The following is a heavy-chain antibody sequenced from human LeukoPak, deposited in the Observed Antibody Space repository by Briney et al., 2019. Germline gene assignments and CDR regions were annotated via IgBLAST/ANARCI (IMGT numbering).Heavy chain of an antibody. CDR1: GGSISNYY. CDR3: AKGGIRSGSFDI. J-gene: IGHJ3*02. D-gene: IGHD6-13*01. V-gene: IGHV4-59*01. CDR2: FYYSGST. Sequence: PSETLSLTCAVSGGSISNYYWSWIRQPPGKGLEWIGYFYYSGSTSYNPSLKSRVTISVATSKNQFSLKLSSVTAADTAVYYCAKGGIRSGSFDIWGQGTRVTVSS.